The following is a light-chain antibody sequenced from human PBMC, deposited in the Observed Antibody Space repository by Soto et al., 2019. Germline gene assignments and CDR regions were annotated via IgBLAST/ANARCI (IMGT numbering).Light chain of an antibody. CDR3: SSYTSNSTMV. CDR1: SSDVGGYNY. J-gene: IGLJ2*01. CDR2: DVS. Sequence: QSALTQPASASGSPGQSITISCTGTSSDVGGYNYVSWYQQHPGKAPKLMIYDVSNRPSGVSNRFSGSKSGNTASLTISGLQAEDEADYYCSSYTSNSTMVFGGGTKLTVL. V-gene: IGLV2-14*01.